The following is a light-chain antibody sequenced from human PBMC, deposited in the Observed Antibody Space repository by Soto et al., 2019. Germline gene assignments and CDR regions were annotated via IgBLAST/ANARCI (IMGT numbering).Light chain of an antibody. V-gene: IGKV2-30*02. CDR3: MQGTHWPIT. J-gene: IGKJ5*01. CDR1: QSLVHSDGIAY. CDR2: KVS. Sequence: DGVMTPSPLSLPVTLGQPSSISCRSNQSLVHSDGIAYFSWFQQRPGRSPRRLIYKVSNRDSGVPARFSGSGSGTDFALKISRVEAEDVGVYYCMQGTHWPITFGQGTRLE.